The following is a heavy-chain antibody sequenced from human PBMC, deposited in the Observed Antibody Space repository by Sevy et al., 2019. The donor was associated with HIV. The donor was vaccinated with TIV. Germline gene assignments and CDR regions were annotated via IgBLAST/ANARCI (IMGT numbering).Heavy chain of an antibody. V-gene: IGHV1-24*01. D-gene: IGHD3-22*01. CDR2: FDPDDGET. CDR3: ATAREYYSDNSGYLDY. Sequence: ASVKVSCKVSGYTLSELSMHWVRQPPGKGLEWMGRFDPDDGETIYAQRFQGRVTMTEDTSADTAYMEPSSLRSEDTAMYYWATAREYYSDNSGYLDYWGQGTPVTVSS. CDR1: GYTLSELS. J-gene: IGHJ4*02.